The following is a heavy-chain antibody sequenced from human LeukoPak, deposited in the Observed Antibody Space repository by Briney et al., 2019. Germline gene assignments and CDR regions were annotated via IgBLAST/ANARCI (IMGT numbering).Heavy chain of an antibody. CDR1: GYTLTELS. J-gene: IGHJ4*02. V-gene: IGHV1-24*01. D-gene: IGHD1-7*01. Sequence: ASVKVSCKVSGYTLTELSMHWVRQATGKGLEWMGGFDPEDGETIYAQKFQGRVTMTEDTSTDTAYMELSSLRSEDPAVYYCPTGGPRYNWNSTPGRPPRAGFDYWGQGTLVTVSS. CDR3: PTGGPRYNWNSTPGRPPRAGFDY. CDR2: FDPEDGET.